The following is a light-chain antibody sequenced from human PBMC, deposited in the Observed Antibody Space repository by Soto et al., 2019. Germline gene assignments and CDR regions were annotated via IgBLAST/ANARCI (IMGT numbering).Light chain of an antibody. V-gene: IGKV3-11*01. Sequence: PGERATLSCRASQSVSSNLAWYQQKPGQAPRLLIYDASNRATDIPARFSGSGSGTDFTLTISSLEPEDFAVYYCLQRSGWPWTFGQGTKVEIK. CDR1: QSVSSN. CDR2: DAS. CDR3: LQRSGWPWT. J-gene: IGKJ1*01.